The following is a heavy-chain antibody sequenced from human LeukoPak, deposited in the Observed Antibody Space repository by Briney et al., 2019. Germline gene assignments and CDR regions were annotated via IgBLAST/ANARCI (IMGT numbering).Heavy chain of an antibody. CDR2: ISYDGSNK. CDR3: ARAKDY. Sequence: GGSLRLSCAASGFTFSSYAMHWVRQAPGKGLEWVAVISYDGSNKYYADSVKGRFTISRDNSKNTLYLQMNSLRAEDTAVYYCARAKDYWGQGTLVTVSS. V-gene: IGHV3-30-3*01. CDR1: GFTFSSYA. J-gene: IGHJ4*02.